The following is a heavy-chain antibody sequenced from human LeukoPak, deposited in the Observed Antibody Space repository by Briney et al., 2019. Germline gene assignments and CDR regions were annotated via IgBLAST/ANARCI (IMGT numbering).Heavy chain of an antibody. CDR1: GSTLSNYA. J-gene: IGHJ6*02. CDR2: ISADGGDT. Sequence: GGSLRLSCAASGSTLSNYAISWVRQAPGKGLEWVSAISADGGDTYHTDSVKGRFTISRDNSKNTLYLQMNSLRAEDTAVYYCAKDRRPYYYGMDVWGQGTTVTVSS. V-gene: IGHV3-23*01. CDR3: AKDRRPYYYGMDV.